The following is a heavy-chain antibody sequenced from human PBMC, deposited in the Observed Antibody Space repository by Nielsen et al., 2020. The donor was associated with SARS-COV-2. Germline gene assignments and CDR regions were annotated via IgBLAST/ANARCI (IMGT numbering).Heavy chain of an antibody. CDR2: TYYRSKWFI. V-gene: IGHV6-1*01. J-gene: IGHJ3*01. CDR1: GDNVSSNSAA. CDR3: ARTLDMTTNAFPH. Sequence: SQTLSLTCAISGDNVSSNSAAWNWVRQSPSRGLEWLGRTYYRSKWFIDYAASVKGRIVITVDTSKNQFSLKLSSVTAADTAVYYCARTLDMTTNAFPHWGQGTVVTVSS. D-gene: IGHD4-11*01.